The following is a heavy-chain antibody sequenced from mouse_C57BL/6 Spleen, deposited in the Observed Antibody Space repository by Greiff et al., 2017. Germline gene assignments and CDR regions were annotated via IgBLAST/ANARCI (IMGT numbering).Heavy chain of an antibody. J-gene: IGHJ4*01. CDR2: INPGSGGT. CDR1: GYAFTNYL. CDR3: ARGRWGYAMDY. Sequence: QVQLKESGAELVRPGTSVKVSCKASGYAFTNYLIEWVKQRPGQGLEWIGVINPGSGGTNYNEKFKGKATLTADKSSSTAYMQLSSLTSEDSAVYFCARGRWGYAMDYWGQGTSVTVSS. V-gene: IGHV1-54*01. D-gene: IGHD4-1*01.